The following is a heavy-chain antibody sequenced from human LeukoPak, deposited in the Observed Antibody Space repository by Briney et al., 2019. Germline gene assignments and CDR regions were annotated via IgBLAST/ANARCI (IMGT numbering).Heavy chain of an antibody. CDR3: ARGLSEPSIVVVPAAISQPPFIPPMFDP. CDR2: INTNTGNP. D-gene: IGHD2-2*02. CDR1: GYTFTSYA. Sequence: EASVKVSCKASGYTFTSYAMNWVRQAPGQGLEWMGWINTNTGNPTYAQGFTGRFVFSLDTSVSTAYLQISSLKAEDTAVYYCARGLSEPSIVVVPAAISQPPFIPPMFDPWGQGTLVTVSS. J-gene: IGHJ5*02. V-gene: IGHV7-4-1*02.